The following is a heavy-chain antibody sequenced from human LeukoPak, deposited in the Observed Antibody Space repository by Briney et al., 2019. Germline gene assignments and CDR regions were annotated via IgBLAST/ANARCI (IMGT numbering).Heavy chain of an antibody. CDR3: ARGTMMVGP. D-gene: IGHD3-22*01. CDR1: GGSISSYY. Sequence: SETLSLTCTVSGGSISSYYWSWIRQPPGKRLEWIGHIYYSGSTNYNPSLKSRVTISVDTSKNQFSLKLSSVTAADTAVYYCARGTMMVGPWGQGTQATVSS. CDR2: IYYSGST. J-gene: IGHJ5*02. V-gene: IGHV4-59*01.